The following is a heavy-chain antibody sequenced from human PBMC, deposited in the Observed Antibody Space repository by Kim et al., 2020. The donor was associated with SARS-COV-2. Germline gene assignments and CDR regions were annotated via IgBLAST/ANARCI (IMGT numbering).Heavy chain of an antibody. CDR2: IKQDGSEK. CDR1: GFTFSTYW. D-gene: IGHD2-8*01. CDR3: ARVYKNTMVSGPFDN. Sequence: GGSLRLSCGASGFTFSTYWMSWVRQSPGKGLEWVANIKQDGSEKYYVDSVKGRFTISRDNAKKSLFLQMNSLRAEDTAVYYCARVYKNTMVSGPFDNWG. J-gene: IGHJ4*01. V-gene: IGHV3-7*03.